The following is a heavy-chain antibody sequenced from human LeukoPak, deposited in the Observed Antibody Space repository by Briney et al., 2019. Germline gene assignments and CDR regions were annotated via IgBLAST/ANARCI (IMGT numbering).Heavy chain of an antibody. CDR2: INSDGSTT. D-gene: IGHD3-10*01. V-gene: IGHV3-74*01. CDR1: GFTFNSYW. Sequence: GGSLRLSCAASGFTFNSYWMHWVRQAPGKGLVWVSRINSDGSTTSYADSVKGRFTISRDNAKNTLYLQMNSLRAEDTAVYYCARVYGSGSYGQYYYYNGMDVWGQGTTVTVSS. J-gene: IGHJ6*02. CDR3: ARVYGSGSYGQYYYYNGMDV.